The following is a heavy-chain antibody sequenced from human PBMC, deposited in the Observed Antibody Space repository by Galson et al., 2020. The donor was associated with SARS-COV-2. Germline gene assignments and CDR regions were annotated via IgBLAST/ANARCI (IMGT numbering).Heavy chain of an antibody. J-gene: IGHJ4*02. CDR1: GFTFSSSA. CDR2: VSGSGGST. V-gene: IGHV3-23*01. D-gene: IGHD3-22*01. Sequence: GGSLRLSCAASGFTFSSSAMTWVRQAPGKGLEWVSDVSGSGGSTYYADSVKGRFTISRDNSKNTLYLQMNSLRAEDTAVYYCARQNYGSGGYFFNYWGQGTLVTVSS. CDR3: ARQNYGSGGYFFNY.